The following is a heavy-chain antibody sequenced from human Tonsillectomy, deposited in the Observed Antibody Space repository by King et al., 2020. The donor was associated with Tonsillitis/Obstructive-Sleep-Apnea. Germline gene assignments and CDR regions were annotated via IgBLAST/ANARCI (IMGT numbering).Heavy chain of an antibody. V-gene: IGHV4-34*01. CDR2: INHAGGT. J-gene: IGHJ5*02. CDR3: ARGSDYSGNWSPGAA. D-gene: IGHD3-16*01. CDR1: GGSFSDYY. Sequence: VQLQQWGAGLLKSSETLSLTCAVFGGSFSDYYWRWIRQPPGKGLEWIGEINHAGGTNYNPSLKSRVTISVDTSKNQFSLKLSSVTAAATAVYYCARGSDYSGNWSPGAAWGQGTLVTVSS.